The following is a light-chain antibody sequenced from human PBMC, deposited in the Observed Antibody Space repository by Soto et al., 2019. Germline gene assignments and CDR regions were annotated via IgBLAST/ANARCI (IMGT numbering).Light chain of an antibody. Sequence: EIVMTQSPVTLSVSPGERASLSCRASQSVASNLAWYQQKPGQAPRLLIFAASTRATGFPARFSGSGSGTEFTLTISSLQSEDSAVYYCQQYNNWPSTWTFGQGTKVEIK. CDR1: QSVASN. V-gene: IGKV3-15*01. CDR2: AAS. CDR3: QQYNNWPSTWT. J-gene: IGKJ1*01.